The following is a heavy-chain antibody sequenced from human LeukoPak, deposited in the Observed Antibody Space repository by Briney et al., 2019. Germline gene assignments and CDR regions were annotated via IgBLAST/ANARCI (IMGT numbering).Heavy chain of an antibody. J-gene: IGHJ4*02. CDR3: VRVITTDRGWYTFDL. V-gene: IGHV3-72*01. Sequence: GGSLRLSCEGSGFTFSDHHMDWVRQAPGMGLEWVGRGPARNKPNSCSTQYAASVRGRFTISRDDSKNSLYLQMISLTTEDMVMYYCVRVITTDRGWYTFDLWGQGVPVTVSS. D-gene: IGHD6-19*01. CDR2: GPARNKPNSCST. CDR1: GFTFSDHH.